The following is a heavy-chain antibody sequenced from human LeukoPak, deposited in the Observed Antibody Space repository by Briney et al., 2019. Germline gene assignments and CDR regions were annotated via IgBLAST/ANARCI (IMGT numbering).Heavy chain of an antibody. Sequence: GGSLRLSCAASGFTFSSDSMNWVRQAPGKGLEWVSSISSSRSYIYYADSVKGRFTISRDNAKNSLYLQMNSLRAEDTAIYYCARVSYVRGVTVYYFDHWGQGTLVTVSS. J-gene: IGHJ4*02. CDR2: ISSSRSYI. CDR1: GFTFSSDS. V-gene: IGHV3-21*01. D-gene: IGHD3-10*02. CDR3: ARVSYVRGVTVYYFDH.